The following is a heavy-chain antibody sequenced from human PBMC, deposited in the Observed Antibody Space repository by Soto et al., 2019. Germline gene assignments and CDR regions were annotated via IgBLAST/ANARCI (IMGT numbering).Heavy chain of an antibody. V-gene: IGHV3-15*01. Sequence: EVQLLESGGGLVKPGGSLRLSCAASGFTLNDAWMTWVRQAPGKGLEWIGNIKSKIDRGTTEYGDPVKGRFTISRDDSKNTLYLQMNSLRTEDTAVYYCTTWMLLYNYYMDVWGKGTTVTVSS. CDR3: TTWMLLYNYYMDV. D-gene: IGHD3-10*01. J-gene: IGHJ6*03. CDR1: GFTLNDAW. CDR2: IKSKIDRGTT.